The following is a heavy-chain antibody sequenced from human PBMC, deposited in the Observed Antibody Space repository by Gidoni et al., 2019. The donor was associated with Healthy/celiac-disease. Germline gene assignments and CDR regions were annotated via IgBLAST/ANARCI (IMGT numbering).Heavy chain of an antibody. CDR2: MNPNRGKT. D-gene: IGHD1-1*01. V-gene: IGHV1-8*01. J-gene: IGHJ4*02. Sequence: QVQLVQSGAEVKKPGASVKVSCKASGYTFTSYDINWVRQATGQGLEWMGWMNPNRGKTGYAQKFQGRVTMTRNTAISTAYMELRSLRSEDTAVYYCARGGREMATTLDDYWGQGTLVTVSS. CDR3: ARGGREMATTLDDY. CDR1: GYTFTSYD.